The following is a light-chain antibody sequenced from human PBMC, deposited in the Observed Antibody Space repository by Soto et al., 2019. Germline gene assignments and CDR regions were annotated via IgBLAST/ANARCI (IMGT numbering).Light chain of an antibody. J-gene: IGKJ1*01. CDR1: QGISSY. V-gene: IGKV1-8*01. Sequence: AIRMTQSPSSLSASTGDRVTITCRASQGISSYLAWYQQKPGKAPKLLIYAASTLQSGVPSRFSGSGSVTDFTLTISCLQSEDFATYYCQQYDSYPRTFGQGTKVEIK. CDR2: AAS. CDR3: QQYDSYPRT.